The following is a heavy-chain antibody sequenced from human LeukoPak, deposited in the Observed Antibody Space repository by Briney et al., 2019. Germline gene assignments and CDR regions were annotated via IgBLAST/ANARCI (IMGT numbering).Heavy chain of an antibody. CDR1: GFSVNNNY. Sequence: GGSLRLSCAAAGFSVNNNYMSWVRQAPGKGLEWVSVIYSDGGTFYSNSVKGRFTISRDYSKNTLFLQMNSLRADDTVVYYCAKDSSGPAFWGQGTLVTVSS. J-gene: IGHJ4*02. D-gene: IGHD6-19*01. CDR3: AKDSSGPAF. V-gene: IGHV3-53*01. CDR2: IYSDGGT.